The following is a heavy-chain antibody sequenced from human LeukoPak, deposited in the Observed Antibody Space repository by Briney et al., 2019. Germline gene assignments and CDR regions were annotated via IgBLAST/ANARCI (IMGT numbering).Heavy chain of an antibody. CDR3: ARDDSRLLRSDSDY. D-gene: IGHD1-26*01. CDR2: ISSSSSYI. CDR1: VFTFSSYS. V-gene: IGHV3-21*01. Sequence: SLRLSCAASVFTFSSYSLNWVRQPPGKGREWVSSISSSSSYIYYADSVKGRFTISRDNAKNSLYLQMNSLRAEDTAVYYCARDDSRLLRSDSDYWGQGTLVTVSS. J-gene: IGHJ4*02.